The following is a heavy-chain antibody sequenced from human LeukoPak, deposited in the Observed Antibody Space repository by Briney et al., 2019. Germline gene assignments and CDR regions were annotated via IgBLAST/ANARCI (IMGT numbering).Heavy chain of an antibody. V-gene: IGHV3-30*02. CDR1: GFTFSAYG. D-gene: IGHD6-13*01. Sequence: GGSLRLSCAASGFTFSAYGVHWVRQAPGKGLEWLAFIRYDGRIKNYADSVKGRFTISRDNSKNTLYLQMNNLTTQDTSLYYCARNRAAAGAWLDPWGQGTLVIVSS. CDR2: IRYDGRIK. J-gene: IGHJ5*02. CDR3: ARNRAAAGAWLDP.